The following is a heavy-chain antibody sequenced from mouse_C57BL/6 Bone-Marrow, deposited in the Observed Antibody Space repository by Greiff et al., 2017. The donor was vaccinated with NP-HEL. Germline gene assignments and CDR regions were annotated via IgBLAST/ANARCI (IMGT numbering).Heavy chain of an antibody. CDR2: ISSGGSYT. Sequence: EVQLVESGGDLVKPGGSLKLSCAASGFTFSSYGMSWVRQTPDKRLEWVATISSGGSYTYYPDSVKGRFTISRDNAKNTLYLQMSSLKSEDTAMYYCASLITTVVEGAMDYWGQGTSVTVSS. CDR3: ASLITTVVEGAMDY. V-gene: IGHV5-6*01. J-gene: IGHJ4*01. D-gene: IGHD1-1*01. CDR1: GFTFSSYG.